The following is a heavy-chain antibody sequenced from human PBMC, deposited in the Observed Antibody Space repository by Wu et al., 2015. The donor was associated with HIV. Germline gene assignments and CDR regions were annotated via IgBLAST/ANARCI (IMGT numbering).Heavy chain of an antibody. CDR3: ATDSYNVLTTFSHYYFDH. CDR2: INPTSGGT. CDR1: GYTFTGYY. D-gene: IGHD2/OR15-2a*01. Sequence: QVQLVQSGAEVKKPGASVKVSCKASGYTFTGYYFHWMRQAPGQGLEWMGWINPTSGGTNYAQKFQGRVTLTSDMSISTAYMELSSLRSDDTAVFYCATDSYNVLTTFSHYYFDHWGQGTWSPSPQ. J-gene: IGHJ4*02. V-gene: IGHV1-2*02.